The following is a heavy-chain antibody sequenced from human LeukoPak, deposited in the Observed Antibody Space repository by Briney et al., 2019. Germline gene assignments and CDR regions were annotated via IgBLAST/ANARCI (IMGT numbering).Heavy chain of an antibody. CDR2: IYYSGST. Sequence: SETLSLTCTVSGGSISSYYWSWIRQPPGKGLEWIGYIYYSGSTNYNPSLKSRVTISVDTSKNQFSLKLSSVTAADTAVYYCARTRYYYDSSGYLYWGQGTLVTVSS. V-gene: IGHV4-59*12. J-gene: IGHJ4*02. CDR1: GGSISSYY. CDR3: ARTRYYYDSSGYLY. D-gene: IGHD3-22*01.